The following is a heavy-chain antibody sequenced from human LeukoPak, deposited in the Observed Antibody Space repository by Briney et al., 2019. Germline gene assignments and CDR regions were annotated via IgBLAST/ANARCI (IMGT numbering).Heavy chain of an antibody. CDR3: ARTVVATIRTTRYYYMDV. CDR1: GYSFTSYW. D-gene: IGHD5-12*01. J-gene: IGHJ6*03. V-gene: IGHV5-51*01. Sequence: GESLKISCQGSGYSFTSYWIGWVRQMPGKGLEWMGIIYPGDSDTRYSPSFQGQVTISADKSISTAYLQWSSLKASDTAMYYCARTVVATIRTTRYYYMDVWGKGTTVTISS. CDR2: IYPGDSDT.